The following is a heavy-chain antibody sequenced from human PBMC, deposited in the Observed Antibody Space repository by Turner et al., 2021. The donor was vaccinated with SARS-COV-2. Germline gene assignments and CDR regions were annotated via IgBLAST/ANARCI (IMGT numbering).Heavy chain of an antibody. D-gene: IGHD3-10*02. CDR1: GDSISNSDYY. CDR2: IYSIGIT. Sequence: QLQESGPGLLKPSETLSLTCSVSGDSISNSDYYWAWIRQPPGRGLEWIGNIYSIGITYYNSSLRSRVTISLGTSKNQFSLQMDSVTAADTAVYYCARHVLVPGAGNWFDSWGQGTLVGVSS. CDR3: ARHVLVPGAGNWFDS. V-gene: IGHV4-39*01. J-gene: IGHJ5*01.